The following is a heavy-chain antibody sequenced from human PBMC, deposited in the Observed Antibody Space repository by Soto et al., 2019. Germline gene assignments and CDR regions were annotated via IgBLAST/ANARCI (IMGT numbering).Heavy chain of an antibody. J-gene: IGHJ5*02. CDR2: IYYSGST. CDR3: ARLFAMDIVVVPAVPTYKWFDP. V-gene: IGHV4-39*01. D-gene: IGHD2-2*03. Sequence: SETLSLTWTVSGGSISSSVYYWGWIRQPPGKGLEWIGSIYYSGSTYYNPSLKSRVTISVDTSKNQFSLKLSSVTAADTAVYYCARLFAMDIVVVPAVPTYKWFDPWGQGTLVTVS. CDR1: GGSISSSVYY.